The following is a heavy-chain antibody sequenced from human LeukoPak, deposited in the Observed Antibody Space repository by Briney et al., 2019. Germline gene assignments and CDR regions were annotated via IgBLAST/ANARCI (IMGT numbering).Heavy chain of an antibody. D-gene: IGHD6-13*01. CDR1: GFTFSSYS. V-gene: IGHV3-21*01. J-gene: IGHJ4*02. CDR3: ARERGAGLSSSWIDY. Sequence: PGGSLRLSCAASGFTFSSYSMHWVRQAPGKGLEWVSSISSSSSYIYYADSVKGRFTISRDNAKNSLYLQMNSLRAGDTAVYYCARERGAGLSSSWIDYWGQGTLVTVTS. CDR2: ISSSSSYI.